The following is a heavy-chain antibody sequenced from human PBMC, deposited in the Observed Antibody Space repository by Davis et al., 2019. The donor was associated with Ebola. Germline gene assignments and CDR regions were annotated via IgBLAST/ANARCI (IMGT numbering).Heavy chain of an antibody. J-gene: IGHJ3*02. CDR3: ARGWLRTGLDI. CDR1: GDSVSSGITG. CDR2: TYYSSKWYY. Sequence: PSETLSLTCAISGDSVSSGITGWNWIRQSPSRGLEWLGRTYYSSKWYYDYAVSVRSRMTINTDTSKNQFSLQLNSVTPEDTAVYYCARGWLRTGLDIWGQGTMVIVSS. D-gene: IGHD5-24*01. V-gene: IGHV6-1*01.